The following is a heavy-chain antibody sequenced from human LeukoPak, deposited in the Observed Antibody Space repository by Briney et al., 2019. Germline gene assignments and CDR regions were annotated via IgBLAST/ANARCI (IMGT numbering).Heavy chain of an antibody. CDR3: RGYSYALDY. CDR2: ISYDGSNK. CDR1: GFTFSSYA. V-gene: IGHV3-30*03. D-gene: IGHD5-18*01. Sequence: GGSLRLSCAASGFTFSSYAMSWVRQAPGKGLEWVAVISYDGSNKYYADSVKGRFTISRDNSKNTLYLQMNSLRAEDTAVYYCRGYSYALDYWGQGTLVTVSS. J-gene: IGHJ4*02.